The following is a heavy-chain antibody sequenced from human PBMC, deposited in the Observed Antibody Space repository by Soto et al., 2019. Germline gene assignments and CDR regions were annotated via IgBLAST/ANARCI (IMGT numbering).Heavy chain of an antibody. V-gene: IGHV3-23*01. Sequence: GGSLRLSCSTSGVTFSSYAMNWVRQAPGKGLEWVSALSGSGGTTYYADSVGGRFTISRDNSKNTLFLQMSSLRAEATALYSCAKQRAGYGSGSDTFYFDFWGQGTLVTVSS. CDR2: LSGSGGTT. J-gene: IGHJ4*02. CDR3: AKQRAGYGSGSDTFYFDF. D-gene: IGHD3-10*01. CDR1: GVTFSSYA.